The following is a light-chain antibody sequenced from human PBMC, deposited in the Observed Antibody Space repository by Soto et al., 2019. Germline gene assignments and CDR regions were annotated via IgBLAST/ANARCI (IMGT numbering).Light chain of an antibody. V-gene: IGKV4-1*01. J-gene: IGKJ4*01. Sequence: DILLTQSPDSLAVSLGGRATVNCKSSQSLLSNSNIKKNLTGYQHKLGQPPKMLIYWASTRKSGVPDRFSGSGSGTDFTLTISSLQAEDVAVYYCQQYYGAPLTFGGGTKVDIK. CDR2: WAS. CDR3: QQYYGAPLT. CDR1: QSLLSNSNIKKN.